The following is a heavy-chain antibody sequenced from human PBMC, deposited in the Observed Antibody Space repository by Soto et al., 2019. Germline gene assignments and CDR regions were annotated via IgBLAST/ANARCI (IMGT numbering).Heavy chain of an antibody. D-gene: IGHD2-2*02. V-gene: IGHV4-59*01. CDR2: IYYSGST. CDR3: AAEPGVRYPFDP. CDR1: GASISSYY. Sequence: SETLSLTCTVSGASISSYYWSWIRQPPGKGLEWIGYIYYSGSTNYTPSLKSRVTISVDTSENQFSLKLSSVTAADTAIYYGAAEPGVRYPFDPLGQGNLVTVSS. J-gene: IGHJ5*02.